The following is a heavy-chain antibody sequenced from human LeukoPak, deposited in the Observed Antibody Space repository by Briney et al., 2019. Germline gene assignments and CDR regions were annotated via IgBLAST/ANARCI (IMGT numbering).Heavy chain of an antibody. D-gene: IGHD5-24*01. CDR2: IVVGSGNT. CDR1: GFTFTSSA. J-gene: IGHJ4*02. CDR3: AADWGERWLQS. Sequence: ASVTVSCTASGFTFTSSAVQWVRQARGQRLEWIGWIVVGSGNTNYAQKFQERVTITRDMSTSTAYMELSSLRSEDTAVYYCAADWGERWLQSWGQGTLVTVSS. V-gene: IGHV1-58*01.